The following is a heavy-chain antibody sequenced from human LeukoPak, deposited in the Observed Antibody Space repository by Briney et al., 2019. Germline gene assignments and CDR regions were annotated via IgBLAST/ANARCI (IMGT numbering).Heavy chain of an antibody. CDR2: IRYDGSNK. CDR3: ARVTTGTTLAFDI. J-gene: IGHJ3*02. Sequence: GGSLRLSCAASGFTFSSYGMHWVRQAPGKGLEWVAFIRYDGSNKYYADSVKGRFTISRDNSKNTLYLQMGSLRAEDMAVYYCARVTTGTTLAFDIWGQGTMVTVSS. V-gene: IGHV3-30*02. D-gene: IGHD1-1*01. CDR1: GFTFSSYG.